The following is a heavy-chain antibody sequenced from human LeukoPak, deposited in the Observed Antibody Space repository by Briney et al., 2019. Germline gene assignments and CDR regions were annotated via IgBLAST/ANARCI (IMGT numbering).Heavy chain of an antibody. D-gene: IGHD1-26*01. CDR1: VFIHSSFD. V-gene: IGHV3-48*03. Sequence: GGPERLPCASSVFIHSSFDMNGAPEARGRALVGVSYISRSCSTIYCAHFVRGRLLIPRDNDNNSLFVHVNDLRAEDTGVYYCARKVLSGSRYFDYWGEGTLVTVSS. CDR2: ISRSCSTI. J-gene: IGHJ4*02. CDR3: ARKVLSGSRYFDY.